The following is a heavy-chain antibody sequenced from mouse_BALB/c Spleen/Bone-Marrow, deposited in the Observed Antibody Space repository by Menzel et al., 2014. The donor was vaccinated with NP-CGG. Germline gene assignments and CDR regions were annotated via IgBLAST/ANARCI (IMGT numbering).Heavy chain of an antibody. CDR1: GYAFTNYL. J-gene: IGHJ4*01. CDR2: INPGSGGT. CDR3: ARRWLPYAMDY. V-gene: IGHV1-54*01. D-gene: IGHD2-3*01. Sequence: QVQLQQSGAELVRPGTSVKVSCKASGYAFTNYLIEWVKQRPGQGLEWIGVINPGSGGTNYNEKFKGKATLTADKSSSTAYMQLSSLTSDDSAVYYCARRWLPYAMDYWGQGTSVTVSS.